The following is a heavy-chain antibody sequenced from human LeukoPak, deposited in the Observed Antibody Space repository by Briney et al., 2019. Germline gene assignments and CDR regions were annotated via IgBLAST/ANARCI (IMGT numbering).Heavy chain of an antibody. CDR1: GFTFSNYA. Sequence: AGGSLRLSCAAFGFTFSNYAMTWVRQAPGKGLEWVSYISDSSGTIYYADSVKGRFTISRDNAKNSLYLQMNSLRAEDTAVYYCARGPYGDYVDALDYWGQGTLVTVSS. J-gene: IGHJ4*02. CDR2: ISDSSGTI. CDR3: ARGPYGDYVDALDY. V-gene: IGHV3-48*01. D-gene: IGHD4-17*01.